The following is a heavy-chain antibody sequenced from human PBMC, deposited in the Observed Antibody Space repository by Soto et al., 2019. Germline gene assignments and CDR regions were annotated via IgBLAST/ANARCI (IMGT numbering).Heavy chain of an antibody. CDR3: AKGDYDFWSEYDFDY. J-gene: IGHJ4*02. Sequence: GGPLRVYCGASGFTFSSYAMSCVRQAPGKGLEWVSAISGSGGSTYYADSVKGRFTISRDNSKNTLYLQMNSLRAEDTAVYYCAKGDYDFWSEYDFDYWGQGTLVTVSS. D-gene: IGHD3-3*01. CDR2: ISGSGGST. CDR1: GFTFSSYA. V-gene: IGHV3-23*01.